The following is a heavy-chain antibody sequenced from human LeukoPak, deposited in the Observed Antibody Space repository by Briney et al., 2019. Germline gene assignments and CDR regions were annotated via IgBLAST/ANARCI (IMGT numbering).Heavy chain of an antibody. D-gene: IGHD4/OR15-4a*01. CDR2: IKSKVDGETT. CDR1: RFTFSNAW. Sequence: GGSLRLSCAASRFTFSNAWMNWVRQAPGKGLEWVGRIKSKVDGETTDYAAPVKGRFTISRDDSNNMVYLQMNSLKIEDTAVYYCAIDEPNYAPYDFDYWGQGTPVTVSS. J-gene: IGHJ4*02. V-gene: IGHV3-15*01. CDR3: AIDEPNYAPYDFDY.